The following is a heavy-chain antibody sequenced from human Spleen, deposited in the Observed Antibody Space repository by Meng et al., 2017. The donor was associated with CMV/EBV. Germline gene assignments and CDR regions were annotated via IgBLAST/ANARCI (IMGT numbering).Heavy chain of an antibody. CDR3: ARDGSSTIRANYYYYGMDV. Sequence: GESLKISCAASGFTFSSYSMNWVRQAPGKGLEWVAFIRYDGSHQYYRDSVKGRFTISRDNSKSKLFLQMNSLRAEETAVYYCARDGSSTIRANYYYYGMDVWGQGTTVTVSS. CDR2: IRYDGSHQ. D-gene: IGHD3-10*01. J-gene: IGHJ6*02. V-gene: IGHV3-30*02. CDR1: GFTFSSYS.